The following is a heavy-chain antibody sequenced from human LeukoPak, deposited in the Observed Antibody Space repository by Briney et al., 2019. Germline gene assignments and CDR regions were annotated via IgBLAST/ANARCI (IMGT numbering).Heavy chain of an antibody. CDR3: TALGAASEY. CDR1: GLSFSNTW. V-gene: IGHV3-15*01. D-gene: IGHD2-15*01. J-gene: IGHJ4*02. Sequence: PAESLTLSCVVSGLSFSNTWISWIRHPPRKGLQWVGYIKSKTDGGTTDYAAAVKGRFTISRDNSKNTLYLQMNSLKNEDAALYYCTALGAASEYWGQGALVTVSS. CDR2: IKSKTDGGTT.